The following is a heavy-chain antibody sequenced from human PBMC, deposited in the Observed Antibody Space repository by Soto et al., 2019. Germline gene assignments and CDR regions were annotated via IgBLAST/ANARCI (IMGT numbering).Heavy chain of an antibody. Sequence: QVQLQESGPGLVKPSQTLSLTCTVSGASVSSGDYYWSCIRQPPGKGLEWIGYIYSSGGSYYNPSLKGRLTISIDTSKNQFSLKLNSVTVADTAIYYRVGTGTTDDYWGRGTLVTVSS. V-gene: IGHV4-30-4*01. J-gene: IGHJ4*02. D-gene: IGHD1-1*01. CDR3: VGTGTTDDY. CDR1: GASVSSGDYY. CDR2: IYSSGGS.